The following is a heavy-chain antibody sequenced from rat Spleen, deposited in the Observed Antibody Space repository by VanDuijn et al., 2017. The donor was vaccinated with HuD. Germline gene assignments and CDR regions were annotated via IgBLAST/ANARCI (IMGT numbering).Heavy chain of an antibody. D-gene: IGHD1-2*01. V-gene: IGHV5S13*01. CDR3: AKSRGLYSTYPFYVMGD. J-gene: IGHJ4*01. CDR2: ITSGGSYT. Sequence: EVQLVESGGGLVQPGRSLKLSCAASGFTFSSFAMAWVRQAPKKGLEWIATITSGGSYTYYPDSVKGRFTISRDNAKTTLYLQMDSLRSEDTATYYCAKSRGLYSTYPFYVMGDWGQGASVTVSS. CDR1: GFTFSSFA.